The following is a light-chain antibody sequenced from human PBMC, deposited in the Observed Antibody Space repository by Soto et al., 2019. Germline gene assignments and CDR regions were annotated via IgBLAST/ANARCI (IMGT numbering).Light chain of an antibody. CDR1: SGHSNYA. CDR3: QTWGTGFRV. J-gene: IGLJ2*01. Sequence: QLVLTQSPSASASLGVSVKLTCTLSSGHSNYAIAWHQQRPEKGPRYLMKVKSDGSHIKGDGIPDRFSGSSSGAERYLTISSLQSEDEADYYCQTWGTGFRVFGGGTQLTVL. V-gene: IGLV4-69*01. CDR2: VKSDGSH.